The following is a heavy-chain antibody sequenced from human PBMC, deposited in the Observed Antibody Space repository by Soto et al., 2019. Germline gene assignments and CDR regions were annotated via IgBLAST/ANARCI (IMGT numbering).Heavy chain of an antibody. CDR1: GGSISSGDYY. CDR3: ARDRRAPAAPFDY. J-gene: IGHJ4*02. CDR2: IYYSGST. D-gene: IGHD2-2*01. V-gene: IGHV4-30-4*01. Sequence: SETLSLTCTVSGGSISSGDYYWSWIRQPPGKGLEWIGYIYYSGSTYYNPSLKSRVTISVDTSKNQFSLKLSSVTAADTAVYYCARDRRAPAAPFDYWGQGTLVTSPQ.